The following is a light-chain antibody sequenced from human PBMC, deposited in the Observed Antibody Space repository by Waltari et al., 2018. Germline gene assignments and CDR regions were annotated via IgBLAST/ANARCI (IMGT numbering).Light chain of an antibody. V-gene: IGLV4-69*01. CDR2: VNSAGSH. CDR1: SGPSSNV. J-gene: IGLJ3*02. Sequence: QLVLTQSPSASASLGASVKLTCTLSSGPSSNVIAWHQQQPEKGPRYLMKVNSAGSHSKGDKIPDRFSGSSSGAEHYLTISSLQSEDEADYYCQTGGHGTWVFGGGTKLTVL. CDR3: QTGGHGTWV.